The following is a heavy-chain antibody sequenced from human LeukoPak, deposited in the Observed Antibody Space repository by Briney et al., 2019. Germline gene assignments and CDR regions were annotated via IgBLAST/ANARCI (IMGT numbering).Heavy chain of an antibody. Sequence: PSETLSLTCTVSGGSISSYYWSWIRQPPGKRLEWIGHIYYSGSTNYNPSLKSRVTISVDTSKNQFSLKLNSVTAADTAVYFCARQVVAVAGTGYFDYWGQGTLVTVSS. CDR1: GGSISSYY. J-gene: IGHJ4*02. CDR3: ARQVVAVAGTGYFDY. V-gene: IGHV4-59*08. CDR2: IYYSGST. D-gene: IGHD6-19*01.